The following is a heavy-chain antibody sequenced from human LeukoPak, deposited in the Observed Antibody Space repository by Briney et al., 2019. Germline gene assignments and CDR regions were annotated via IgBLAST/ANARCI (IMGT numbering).Heavy chain of an antibody. CDR1: GGSISNYY. V-gene: IGHV4-59*12. J-gene: IGHJ4*02. CDR3: ARRITMIVVAPGPLFDY. Sequence: SETLSLTCTVSGGSISNYYWSWIRQPPGKGLEWIGYIYYSGSTNYNPSLKSRVTISVDTSKNQFSLKLSSVTAADTAVYYCARRITMIVVAPGPLFDYWGQGTLVTVSS. D-gene: IGHD3-22*01. CDR2: IYYSGST.